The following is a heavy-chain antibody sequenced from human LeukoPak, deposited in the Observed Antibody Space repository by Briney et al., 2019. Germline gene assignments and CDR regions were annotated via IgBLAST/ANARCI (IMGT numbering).Heavy chain of an antibody. J-gene: IGHJ4*02. D-gene: IGHD5-12*01. CDR3: ARARRYSTDY. CDR1: GYSITSGYY. CDR2: IYYSGST. V-gene: IGHV4-38-2*02. Sequence: SETLSLTCTVSGYSITSGYYWGWIRQPPGKGLEWIGTIYYSGSTYYNPSLKSRVTISVDTSENQLSLKLSSVTAADTAVYYCARARRYSTDYWGQGTLVTVSS.